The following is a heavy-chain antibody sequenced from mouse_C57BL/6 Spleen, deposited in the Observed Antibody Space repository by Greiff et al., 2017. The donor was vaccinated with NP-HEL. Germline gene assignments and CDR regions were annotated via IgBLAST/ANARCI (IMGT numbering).Heavy chain of an antibody. CDR3: SGGLRRNYYAMDY. V-gene: IGHV1-9*01. D-gene: IGHD2-4*01. J-gene: IGHJ4*01. CDR1: GYTFTGYW. Sequence: QVQLQQSGAELMKPGASVKLSCKATGYTFTGYWIEWVKQRPGHGLEWIGEILPGSGSTNYNEKFKGKATFTADTSSNTAYMQLSSLTTEDSAIYSCSGGLRRNYYAMDYWGQGTSVTVSS. CDR2: ILPGSGST.